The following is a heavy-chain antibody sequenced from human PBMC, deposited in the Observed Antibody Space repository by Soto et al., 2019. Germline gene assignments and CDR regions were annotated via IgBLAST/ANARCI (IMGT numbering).Heavy chain of an antibody. Sequence: QVQLVESGGGVVQPGRSPRLSCAASGFTFSSYAMHWVRQAPGKGLEWVAVISYDGSNKYYADSVKGRFTISRDNSKNTLYLHMNSLRAEDTAVYYCARDGGIAARRVNYYGMDVWGQGTTVTVSS. V-gene: IGHV3-30-3*01. CDR1: GFTFSSYA. D-gene: IGHD6-6*01. CDR2: ISYDGSNK. J-gene: IGHJ6*02. CDR3: ARDGGIAARRVNYYGMDV.